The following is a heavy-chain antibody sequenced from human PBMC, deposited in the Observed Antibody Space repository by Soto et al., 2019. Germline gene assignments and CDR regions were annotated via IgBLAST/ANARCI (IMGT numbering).Heavy chain of an antibody. Sequence: SETLSLTCTVSSASISSSYWSWIRQPPGGGLEWIGYIRYTGYTDYTRSLESRVTISVDTSKNQFSLSLTSVTAADTAVYYCARGPATVTTNPNNYYYNMDVWGPGTTVTVSS. D-gene: IGHD4-4*01. CDR1: SASISSSY. V-gene: IGHV4-59*01. CDR2: IRYTGYT. J-gene: IGHJ6*02. CDR3: ARGPATVTTNPNNYYYNMDV.